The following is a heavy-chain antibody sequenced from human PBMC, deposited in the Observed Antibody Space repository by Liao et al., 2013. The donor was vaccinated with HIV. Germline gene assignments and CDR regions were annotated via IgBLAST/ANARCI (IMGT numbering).Heavy chain of an antibody. J-gene: IGHJ5*02. D-gene: IGHD2-15*01. CDR3: ARSMLLRPNWFDP. CDR2: IYTSGST. CDR1: GGSISSRSYY. V-gene: IGHV4-61*02. Sequence: QVQLQESGPGLVKPSQTLSLTCTVSGGSISSRSYYWSWIRQPAGKGLEWIGRIYTSGSTNYNPSLKSRVTISVDTSKNQFSLKLISVTAADTAVYYCARSMLLRPNWFDPWGQGTLGHRSPQ.